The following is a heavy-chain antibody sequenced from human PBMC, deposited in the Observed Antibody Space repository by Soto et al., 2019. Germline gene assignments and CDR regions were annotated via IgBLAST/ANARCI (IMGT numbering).Heavy chain of an antibody. V-gene: IGHV3-30*18. CDR3: AKGPAISTWYDYVWGRTFDY. D-gene: IGHD3-16*01. Sequence: VQLVESGGGLVQPGGSLRLSCAASGFTFSSYEMNWVRQAPGKGLEWVAVISYDGSNKYYADSVKGRFTISRDNSKNTLYLQMNSLRAEDTAVYYCAKGPAISTWYDYVWGRTFDYWGQGTLVTVSS. J-gene: IGHJ4*02. CDR1: GFTFSSYE. CDR2: ISYDGSNK.